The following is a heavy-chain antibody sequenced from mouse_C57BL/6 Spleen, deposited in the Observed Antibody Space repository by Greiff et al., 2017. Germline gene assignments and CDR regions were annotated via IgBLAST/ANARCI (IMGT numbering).Heavy chain of an antibody. CDR2: IYPGDGDT. CDR3: ASARDYGSSYPYFDY. D-gene: IGHD1-1*01. Sequence: VKLMESGPELVKPGASVKISCKASGYAFSSSWMNWVKQRPGKGLEWIGRIYPGDGDTNYNGKFKGKATLTADKSSSTAYMQLSSLTSEDSAVYCCASARDYGSSYPYFDYWGQGTTLTVSS. J-gene: IGHJ2*01. CDR1: GYAFSSSW. V-gene: IGHV1-82*01.